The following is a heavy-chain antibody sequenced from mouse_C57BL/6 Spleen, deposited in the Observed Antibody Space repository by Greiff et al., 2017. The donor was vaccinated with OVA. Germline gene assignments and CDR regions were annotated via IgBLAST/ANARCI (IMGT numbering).Heavy chain of an antibody. V-gene: IGHV1-15*01. CDR2: IDPETGGT. Sequence: QVQLQQSGAELVRPGASVTLSCKASGYTFTDYEMHWVKQTPVHGLEWIGAIDPETGGTAYNQKFKGKAILTADKSSSTAYMELRSLTSEDSAVYYCTRWAAYYSNYPWFAYWGQGTLVTVSA. CDR3: TRWAAYYSNYPWFAY. CDR1: GYTFTDYE. J-gene: IGHJ3*01. D-gene: IGHD2-5*01.